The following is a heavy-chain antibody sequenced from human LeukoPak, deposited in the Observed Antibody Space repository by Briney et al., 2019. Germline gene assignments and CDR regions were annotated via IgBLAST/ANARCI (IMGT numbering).Heavy chain of an antibody. CDR3: ARGWPFDY. Sequence: PGGSLRLSCAAPGFTLSSYSMNWLRQAPGKGLEWVSSISSSSYIYYADSVKGRFTISRDNAKNSLYLQMNSLRAEDTAVYYCARGWPFDYWGQGTLVTVSS. D-gene: IGHD5-24*01. CDR1: GFTLSSYS. J-gene: IGHJ4*02. V-gene: IGHV3-21*01. CDR2: ISSSSYI.